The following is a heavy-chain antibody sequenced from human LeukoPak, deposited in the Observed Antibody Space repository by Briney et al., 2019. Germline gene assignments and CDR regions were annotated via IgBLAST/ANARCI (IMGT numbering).Heavy chain of an antibody. CDR3: ARDSYGYLVGGFDY. CDR2: IIPIFGTA. D-gene: IGHD5-18*01. V-gene: IGHV1-69*13. J-gene: IGHJ4*02. Sequence: GASVKVSCKASGGTFSSYAISWVRQAPGQGLEWMGGIIPIFGTANYAQKFRGRVTITADESTSTAYMELSSLRSEDTAVYYCARDSYGYLVGGFDYWGQGTLVTVSS. CDR1: GGTFSSYA.